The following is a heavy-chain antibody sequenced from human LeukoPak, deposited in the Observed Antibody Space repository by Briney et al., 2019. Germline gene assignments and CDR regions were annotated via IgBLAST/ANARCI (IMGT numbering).Heavy chain of an antibody. Sequence: GGSLRLSCAASGFTFSSYAMHWVRQAPGKGLEWVAVISYDGSNKYYADSVKGRFTISRDYSKNTLYLQMNSLRAEDTAVYYCASGHNEYSSSSAHYWGQGTLVTVSS. CDR2: ISYDGSNK. CDR1: GFTFSSYA. D-gene: IGHD6-6*01. V-gene: IGHV3-30-3*02. CDR3: ASGHNEYSSSSAHY. J-gene: IGHJ4*02.